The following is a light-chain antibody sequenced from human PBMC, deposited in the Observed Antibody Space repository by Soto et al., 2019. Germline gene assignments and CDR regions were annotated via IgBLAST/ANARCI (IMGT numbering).Light chain of an antibody. CDR1: SGHSSYA. V-gene: IGLV4-69*01. J-gene: IGLJ7*01. CDR2: LNSDGSH. Sequence: QPVLTQSTSASASMGSSVKLTCTLSSGHSSYAIAWHQQQPEKGPRYLMKLNSDGSHSKGDGIPDRFSGSSSGAERYLTISSLQSEDEADYYCQTWGTGIHVFGGGTQLTV. CDR3: QTWGTGIHV.